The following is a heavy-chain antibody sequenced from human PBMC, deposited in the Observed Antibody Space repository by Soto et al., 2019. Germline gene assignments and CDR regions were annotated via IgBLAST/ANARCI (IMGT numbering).Heavy chain of an antibody. V-gene: IGHV4-59*01. CDR1: GDSITRSL. J-gene: IGHJ5*02. D-gene: IGHD5-12*01. Sequence: QVHVQEPGTGLVKASETLALTCTVSGDSITRSLLYWIRHPLGKPLEWIGYIYYRGINNYNPSLKNRLTWSVDTSKNQIFLRLNSVTAAVTAVYYCATSDIVGREVNTWFDPWCQGILVTVSS. CDR3: ATSDIVGREVNTWFDP. CDR2: IYYRGIN.